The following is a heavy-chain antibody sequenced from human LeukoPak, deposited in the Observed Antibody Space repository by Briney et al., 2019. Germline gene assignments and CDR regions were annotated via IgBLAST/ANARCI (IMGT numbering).Heavy chain of an antibody. CDR1: GYSFTSYW. CDR3: ASLPDYYDSSGEGWFDP. Sequence: GESLKISCKGSGYSFTSYWIGWVRQMPGKGLEWMGIIYPGDSDTRYSPSFQGQVTISADKSISTAYLQWSSLKASDTAMYYCASLPDYYDSSGEGWFDPWGQGTLVTVSS. J-gene: IGHJ5*02. D-gene: IGHD3-22*01. CDR2: IYPGDSDT. V-gene: IGHV5-51*01.